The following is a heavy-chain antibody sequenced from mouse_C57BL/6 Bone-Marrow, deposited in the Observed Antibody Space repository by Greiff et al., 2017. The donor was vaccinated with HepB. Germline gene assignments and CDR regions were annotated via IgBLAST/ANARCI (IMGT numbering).Heavy chain of an antibody. CDR2: IDPSDSET. V-gene: IGHV1-52*01. CDR1: SYTFTSYW. Sequence: QVQLQQPGAELVRPGSSVKLSCKASSYTFTSYWMHWVKQRPIQGLEWIGNIDPSDSETHYNQKFKDKATLTVDKSSSTAYMQLSSLTSEDSAVYYCASHYYGSSWYFDVWGTGTTVTVSS. J-gene: IGHJ1*03. CDR3: ASHYYGSSWYFDV. D-gene: IGHD1-1*01.